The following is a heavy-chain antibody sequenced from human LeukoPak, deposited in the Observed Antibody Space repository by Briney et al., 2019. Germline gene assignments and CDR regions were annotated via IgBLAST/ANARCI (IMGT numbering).Heavy chain of an antibody. Sequence: GGSLRLSCAASGFTFSAYAMNWVRQAPGKGLEWVSSISSSSSYIYYADSVKGRFTISRDNSKNTLYLQMNSLRAEDTAVYYCARGSGYSSGWYGGWGQGTLVTVSS. CDR1: GFTFSAYA. CDR3: ARGSGYSSGWYGG. CDR2: ISSSSSYI. J-gene: IGHJ4*02. V-gene: IGHV3-21*01. D-gene: IGHD6-19*01.